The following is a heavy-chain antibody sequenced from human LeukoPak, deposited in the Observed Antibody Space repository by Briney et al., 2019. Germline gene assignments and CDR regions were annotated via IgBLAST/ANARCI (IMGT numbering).Heavy chain of an antibody. CDR2: ISSDGSST. V-gene: IGHV3-74*01. J-gene: IGHJ4*02. Sequence: GSLRLSCAASGFTFSSCWMHWVRQAPGKGLVWVSRISSDGSSTDYADSVKGRFTISRDNAENTLYLQMNSLRAEDTAVYYCASRIPYDSSSYWGRGTLVTVSS. CDR1: GFTFSSCW. D-gene: IGHD3-22*01. CDR3: ASRIPYDSSSY.